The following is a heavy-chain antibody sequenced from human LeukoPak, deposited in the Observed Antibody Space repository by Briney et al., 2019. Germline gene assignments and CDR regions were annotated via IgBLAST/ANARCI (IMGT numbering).Heavy chain of an antibody. CDR1: GFTVSSNY. D-gene: IGHD1-26*01. J-gene: IGHJ4*02. CDR2: IYSGGST. Sequence: GGSLRLSCAASGFTVSSNYMSWVRQAPGKGLEWVSVIYSGGSTYYADSVKGRFTISRDNSKNTLYLQMNSLRAEDTAVYYCARGTVGATWAYWGQGTPVTVSS. V-gene: IGHV3-53*01. CDR3: ARGTVGATWAY.